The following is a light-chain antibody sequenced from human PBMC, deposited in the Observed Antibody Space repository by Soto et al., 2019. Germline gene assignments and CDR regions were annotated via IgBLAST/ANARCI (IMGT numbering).Light chain of an antibody. J-gene: IGKJ3*01. CDR3: QQLNSFPIA. CDR1: QGISSF. CDR2: GAS. Sequence: IQLTQSPSSLSASVGARVTITCRASQGISSFLAWYQQKPGRAPKLLIYGASTLQSGVPSRFSGSGSGTDFTLTISSLQPEDFATYYCQQLNSFPIAFGPGTKVEIQ. V-gene: IGKV1-9*01.